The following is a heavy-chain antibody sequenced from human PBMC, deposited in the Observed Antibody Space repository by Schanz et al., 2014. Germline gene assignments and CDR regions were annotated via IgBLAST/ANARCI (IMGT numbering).Heavy chain of an antibody. Sequence: EVHLVESGGGLVQPGGSLRLSCAASGITFSSHSFNWVRQAPGKGLEWVSYISGSSRTIYYADSMKGRFTISRDNSKNTVYLQMNSLRPGDTAVYYCARESSNDIVLVPGAVFDHWGQGTLVTVSS. CDR2: ISGSSRTI. CDR1: GITFSSHS. V-gene: IGHV3-48*01. CDR3: ARESSNDIVLVPGAVFDH. D-gene: IGHD2-2*01. J-gene: IGHJ4*02.